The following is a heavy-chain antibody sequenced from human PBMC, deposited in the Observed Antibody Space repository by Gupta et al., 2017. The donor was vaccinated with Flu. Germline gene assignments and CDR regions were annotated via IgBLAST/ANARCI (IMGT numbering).Heavy chain of an antibody. J-gene: IGHJ4*02. D-gene: IGHD4-11*01. CDR3: ARDRSLYSTGIDY. CDR1: GFTFLIYD. Sequence: EVQLVESGGGLVQPGGSLELSCAASGFTFLIYDFNWVRQAPGKGLEWLSYINSPGTTIYYADSVKGRFTISRDNAKNSLSLQMNSLRAEDTAVYYCARDRSLYSTGIDYWGQGTLVTVSS. CDR2: INSPGTTI. V-gene: IGHV3-48*03.